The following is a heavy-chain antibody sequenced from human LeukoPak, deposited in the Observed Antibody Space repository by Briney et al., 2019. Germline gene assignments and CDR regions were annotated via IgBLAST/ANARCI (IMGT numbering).Heavy chain of an antibody. CDR2: IKDDGSES. D-gene: IGHD4/OR15-4a*01. J-gene: IGHJ4*02. Sequence: GGSLRLSCAASGFTFSDYWMSWVRQAPGKGLEWVANIKDDGSESYYVDSVKGRFTISRDNAKNSLYLQMTSLRDEDTAVYYCARTIRGYWGQGTLVTVSS. V-gene: IGHV3-7*01. CDR3: ARTIRGY. CDR1: GFTFSDYW.